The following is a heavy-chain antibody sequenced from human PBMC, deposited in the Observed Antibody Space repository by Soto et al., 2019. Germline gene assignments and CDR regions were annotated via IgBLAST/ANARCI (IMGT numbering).Heavy chain of an antibody. CDR1: RDTFPSYY. V-gene: IGHV1-46*01. D-gene: IGHD1-26*01. CDR3: ARSSGGNVGIIIEGTNRFAP. Sequence: ASVKVSCKAPRDTFPSYYINWVRQAPGQGLEWRGVINPHGGSTAYAQKFKGRVTLPRDTSASTVYMEGSSLKSEDTARYNGARSSGGNVGIIIEGTNRFAPWGQGTLVTVSS. CDR2: INPHGGST. J-gene: IGHJ5*02.